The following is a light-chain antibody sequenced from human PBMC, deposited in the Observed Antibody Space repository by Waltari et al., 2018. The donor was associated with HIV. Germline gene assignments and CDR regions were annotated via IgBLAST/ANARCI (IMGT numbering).Light chain of an antibody. CDR1: ALPKHF. V-gene: IGLV3-25*03. Sequence: YDLTQAPSVSVYPGQTAKITCSGDALPKHFVSWYRQRPGQGPMMIIFQDAERPSGIPARFCASAAGTTANLIISEDQAQDDADYFCPSAHSSRTIFGGGTKLSV. CDR3: PSAHSSRTI. CDR2: QDA. J-gene: IGLJ2*01.